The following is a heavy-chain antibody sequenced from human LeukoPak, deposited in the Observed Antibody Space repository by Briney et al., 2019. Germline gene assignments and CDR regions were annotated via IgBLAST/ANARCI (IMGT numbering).Heavy chain of an antibody. CDR1: GYSISSGYY. D-gene: IGHD3-3*01. V-gene: IGHV4-38-2*02. CDR3: ARDGRIRFPVTNWFDP. Sequence: SETLSLTCTVSGYSISSGYYWGWIRQPPGKGLEWIGSMYHSGSTYYNLSLKSRVTISIDTSKNQFSLKLSSVTAADTAVYYSARDGRIRFPVTNWFDPWGQGTLVTVSS. CDR2: MYHSGST. J-gene: IGHJ5*02.